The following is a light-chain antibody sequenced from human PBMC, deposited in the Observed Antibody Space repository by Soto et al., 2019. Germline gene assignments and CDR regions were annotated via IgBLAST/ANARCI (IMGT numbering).Light chain of an antibody. CDR1: QSVESSF. CDR2: GAS. Sequence: EIVLTQSPGFLSLSPGERATLSCRASQSVESSFFAWYQQKPGPAPSLLIYGASTRATGSPDRFSGSGSGTDFTLTISRLEPEDFAGYYYQQYVSSVTFGQGTKVEIK. J-gene: IGKJ1*01. V-gene: IGKV3-20*01. CDR3: QQYVSSVT.